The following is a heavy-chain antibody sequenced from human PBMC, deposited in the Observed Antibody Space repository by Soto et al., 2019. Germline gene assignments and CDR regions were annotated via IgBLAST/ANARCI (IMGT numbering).Heavy chain of an antibody. Sequence: QVQLVQSGAEVKKPGSSVKVSCKASGGTFSSYTISWVRQAPGQGLEWMGRIIPILGIANYAQKFQGRVTITADKSTSTVYMELSSLRSEDTAVYYCARSYCSGGSCYPTNFDYWGQGTLVTVSS. CDR3: ARSYCSGGSCYPTNFDY. CDR1: GGTFSSYT. CDR2: IIPILGIA. V-gene: IGHV1-69*02. D-gene: IGHD2-15*01. J-gene: IGHJ4*02.